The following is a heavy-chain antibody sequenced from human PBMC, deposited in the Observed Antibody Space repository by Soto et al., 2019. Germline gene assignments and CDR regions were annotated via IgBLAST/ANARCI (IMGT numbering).Heavy chain of an antibody. V-gene: IGHV5-51*01. Sequence: GESLKISCKGSGYSFTSYWIGWVRQMPGKGLEWMGIIYPGDPDARYSPSFHGQVTISADKSISTAYLQWSSLKASDTAMYFCARLPGVRGVFDGFNVWGQGTMVTVSS. CDR1: GYSFTSYW. J-gene: IGHJ3*01. CDR3: ARLPGVRGVFDGFNV. D-gene: IGHD3-10*01. CDR2: IYPGDPDA.